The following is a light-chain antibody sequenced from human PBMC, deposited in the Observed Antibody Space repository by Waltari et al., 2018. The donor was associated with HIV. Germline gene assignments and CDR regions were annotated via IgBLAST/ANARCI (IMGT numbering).Light chain of an antibody. CDR3: SSYTSSSTWV. J-gene: IGLJ3*02. V-gene: IGLV2-14*03. CDR2: YVT. Sequence: QSALTQPASVSGSPGQSITISCTGTSSDVGGSNYVSWYQQHPGKAPKLMIYYVTNRPSGVSNRFSGSKSGNTASLTISGLQLEDEADYYCSSYTSSSTWVFGGGTKLTVL. CDR1: SSDVGGSNY.